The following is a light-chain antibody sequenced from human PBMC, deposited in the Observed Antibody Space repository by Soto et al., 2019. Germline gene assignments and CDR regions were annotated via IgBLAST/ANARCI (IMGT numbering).Light chain of an antibody. V-gene: IGKV3-11*01. Sequence: EIVLTQSPATLSLSPGERATLSCRASQSVSNYLAWYQQKPGRAPRLLIYDASNRATGIPARFSGGGSGTDFTLTISRLEPEDFAVYYCQQCGSSPWTFGQGTKVDIK. CDR3: QQCGSSPWT. CDR1: QSVSNY. CDR2: DAS. J-gene: IGKJ1*01.